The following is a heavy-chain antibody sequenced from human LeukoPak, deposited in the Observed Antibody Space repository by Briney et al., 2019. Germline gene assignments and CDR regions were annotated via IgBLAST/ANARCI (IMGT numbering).Heavy chain of an antibody. V-gene: IGHV1-69*13. Sequence: ASVKVSCKASGYTFTSYGISWVRQAPGQGLEWMGGIIPIFGTANYAQKFQGRVTITADESTSTAYMELSSLRSEDTAVYYCARGAARNEFDPWGQGTLVTVSS. CDR3: ARGAARNEFDP. J-gene: IGHJ5*02. D-gene: IGHD6-6*01. CDR1: GYTFTSYG. CDR2: IIPIFGTA.